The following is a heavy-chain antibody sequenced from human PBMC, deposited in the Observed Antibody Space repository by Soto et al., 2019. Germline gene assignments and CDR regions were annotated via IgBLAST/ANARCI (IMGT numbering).Heavy chain of an antibody. CDR1: GYTFTRSG. D-gene: IGHD5-12*01. CDR3: ERVQSGYDFAY. Sequence: ATVKVSCKASGYTFTRSGISWVRQAPGQGLEWMGWISTYNGDTNYAQTFQGRVTMTTDTSTSTVHMEVRSLRSDDTAVYYCERVQSGYDFAYWGQGTLVPVSA. J-gene: IGHJ4*02. CDR2: ISTYNGDT. V-gene: IGHV1-18*01.